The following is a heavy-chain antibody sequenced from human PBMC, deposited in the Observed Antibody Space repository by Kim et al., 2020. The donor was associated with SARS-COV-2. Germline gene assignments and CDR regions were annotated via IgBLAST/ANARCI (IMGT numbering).Heavy chain of an antibody. CDR2: IKQDGGEK. Sequence: GGSLRFSCAASGFTFSNYWMSWVRQAPGKGLEWVSNIKQDGGEKKYVDSVKGRFNISRDNAKNSLYLQMNTLRAGDTAVYYCARGPYFYGSGSQVDYWGQGTLVTVSS. J-gene: IGHJ4*02. CDR3: ARGPYFYGSGSQVDY. CDR1: GFTFSNYW. D-gene: IGHD3-10*01. V-gene: IGHV3-7*01.